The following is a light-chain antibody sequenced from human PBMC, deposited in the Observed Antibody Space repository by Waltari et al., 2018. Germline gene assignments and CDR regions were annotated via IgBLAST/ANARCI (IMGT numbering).Light chain of an antibody. J-gene: IGLJ1*01. V-gene: IGLV1-47*01. CDR1: SSNAGRIS. CDR2: RDN. CDR3: AAWDHNLGNYV. Sequence: QSVLPQPPSASGTPRQRVTLPCSGNSSNAGRISCYWYKQPPGTAPKLLIYRDNQRPSGVPDRFSGSKSGTSASLAISGLRSEDEADYYCAAWDHNLGNYVFGTGTKVTVL.